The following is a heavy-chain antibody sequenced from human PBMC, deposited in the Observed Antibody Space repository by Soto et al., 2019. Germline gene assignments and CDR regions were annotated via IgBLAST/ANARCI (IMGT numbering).Heavy chain of an antibody. J-gene: IGHJ5*02. D-gene: IGHD1-26*01. V-gene: IGHV3-21*01. CDR1: GTTLGTYN. Sequence: PGGSLRLSCLSSGTTLGTYNINWGRWATGKGPEWVSCISKSTTYIHYADSVKGRFTTSRHNAKNSLYFQIDSLRPQDTALYYCARDGWVRFDLGGQGTLVRFSS. CDR3: ARDGWVRFDL. CDR2: ISKSTTYI.